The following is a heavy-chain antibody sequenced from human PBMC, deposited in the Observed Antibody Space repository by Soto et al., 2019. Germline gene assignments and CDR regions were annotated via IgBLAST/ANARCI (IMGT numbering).Heavy chain of an antibody. D-gene: IGHD2-15*01. CDR1: GVTFRSYT. V-gene: IGHV3-21*01. CDR3: ARDRGYDAHDYYYNAMDV. J-gene: IGHJ6*02. Sequence: GGSLRLSCVASGVTFRSYTMNWVRQAPGKGLEWVSAIRGFSPYTFYADSLKGRFTISRDNAKNSLYLQMNSLRAEDTAVYYCARDRGYDAHDYYYNAMDVWGQGTTVTVSS. CDR2: IRGFSPYT.